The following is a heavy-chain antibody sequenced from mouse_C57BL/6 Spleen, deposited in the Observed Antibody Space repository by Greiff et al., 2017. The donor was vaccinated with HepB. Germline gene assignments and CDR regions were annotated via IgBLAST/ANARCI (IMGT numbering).Heavy chain of an antibody. D-gene: IGHD2-12*01. J-gene: IGHJ4*01. Sequence: EVQVVESGGGLVQPKGSLKLSCAASGFTFNTYAMHWVRQAPGKGLEWVARIRSKSSNYATYYAASVKDRFTISRDDSQSMLYLQMNNLKPEDTAMYYGVRSYDSGAMDYWGQGTSVTVSS. CDR3: VRSYDSGAMDY. V-gene: IGHV10-3*01. CDR1: GFTFNTYA. CDR2: IRSKSSNYAT.